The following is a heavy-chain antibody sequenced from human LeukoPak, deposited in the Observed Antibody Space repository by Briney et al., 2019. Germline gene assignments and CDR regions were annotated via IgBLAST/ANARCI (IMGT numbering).Heavy chain of an antibody. CDR3: ASGYARSARHQSDF. V-gene: IGHV3-74*01. CDR1: GFTFSDYW. J-gene: IGHJ4*02. Sequence: GGSLRLSCGVSGFTFSDYWMHWVRQAPGKGLVWVSRINSDGTNTNYAGSVKGRFTISRDNAKNTLYLQMNSLRVVDTAVYYCASGYARSARHQSDFWGQGTVVAVSS. D-gene: IGHD5-12*01. CDR2: INSDGTNT.